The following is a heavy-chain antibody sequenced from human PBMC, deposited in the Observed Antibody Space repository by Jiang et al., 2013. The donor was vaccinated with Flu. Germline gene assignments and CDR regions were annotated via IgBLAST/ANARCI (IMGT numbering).Heavy chain of an antibody. D-gene: IGHD3-10*01. CDR1: GGTFTNYA. CDR2: IVPTFGIV. Sequence: SGAEVKKPGSSVKVSCKASGGTFTNYAMSWVRQAPGQGLEWMGRIVPTFGIVNYAQKFQGRLTITADKTSTTAYMELSSLRSEDTAVFYCAMGRGGANRFDPWGQGTLVTVSS. J-gene: IGHJ5*02. V-gene: IGHV1-69*04. CDR3: AMGRGGANRFDP.